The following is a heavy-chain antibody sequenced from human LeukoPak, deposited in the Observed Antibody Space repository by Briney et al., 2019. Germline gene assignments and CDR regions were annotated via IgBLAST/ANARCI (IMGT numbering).Heavy chain of an antibody. CDR1: GDSVSSTSAA. D-gene: IGHD6-25*01. Sequence: SQTLSLTCAISGDSVSSTSAAWNWIRQSPSRGLVWVGRTYYWSKWYYDYAMSVKGRVTMNPDTSSNQFSLQLNSVTHDDTAMYYCARITASGSRDYWGQGTLVTVSP. CDR3: ARITASGSRDY. CDR2: TYYWSKWYY. J-gene: IGHJ4*02. V-gene: IGHV6-1*01.